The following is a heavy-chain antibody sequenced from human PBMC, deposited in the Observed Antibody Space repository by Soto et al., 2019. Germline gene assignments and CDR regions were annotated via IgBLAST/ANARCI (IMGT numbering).Heavy chain of an antibody. J-gene: IGHJ6*02. V-gene: IGHV3-23*01. CDR2: IWGSGDRT. CDR1: GFAFRTYD. Sequence: PGGSLRLSCAASGFAFRTYDMAWVRQAPGKGLEWVSGIWGSGDRTFYADSVKGRFTISRDNSRNTLYLQMYSLTAEDTALYYCAKTGPYCGGDCSRYFYGMDVWGQGTTVTVSS. CDR3: AKTGPYCGGDCSRYFYGMDV. D-gene: IGHD2-21*02.